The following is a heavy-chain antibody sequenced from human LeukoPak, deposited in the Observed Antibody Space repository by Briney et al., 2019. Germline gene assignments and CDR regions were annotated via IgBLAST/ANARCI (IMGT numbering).Heavy chain of an antibody. Sequence: SETLSLTCAVSGGSISSGGYSWSWIRLPPGKGLEWIGYISYTWSTNYHPSFKSRVTMSIDTSKNQFSLKLSSVTAADTAVYYCARVSRRYLEYSSSSDAFDIWGQGTMVTVSS. J-gene: IGHJ3*02. V-gene: IGHV4-61*08. CDR3: ARVSRRYLEYSSSSDAFDI. D-gene: IGHD6-6*01. CDR2: ISYTWST. CDR1: GGSISSGGYS.